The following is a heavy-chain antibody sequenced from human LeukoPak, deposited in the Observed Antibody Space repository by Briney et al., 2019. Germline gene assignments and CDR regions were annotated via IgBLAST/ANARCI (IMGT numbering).Heavy chain of an antibody. CDR2: ILYDGSNK. V-gene: IGHV3-30*18. CDR3: AKDSRLQTFDY. D-gene: IGHD4-11*01. J-gene: IGHJ4*02. CDR1: GFTFSSYG. Sequence: GGSLRLSCAASGFTFSSYGMHWVRQAPGKGLEWVAVILYDGSNKYYADSVKGRFTISRDNSKNTLYLQMNSLRAEDTAVYYCAKDSRLQTFDYWGQGTLVTVSS.